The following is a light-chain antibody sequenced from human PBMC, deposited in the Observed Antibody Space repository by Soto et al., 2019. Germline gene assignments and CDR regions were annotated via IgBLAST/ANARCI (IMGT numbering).Light chain of an antibody. CDR3: AAWDDSMNGYV. J-gene: IGLJ1*01. V-gene: IGLV1-44*01. Sequence: QSVLTQPPSASGTPGQGVTISCSGSSSNIGSNTVNWYHQLPGTAPKLLIYSNNQRPSGVPDRFSGSKSGTSASLAISGLQSEDEADYYCAAWDDSMNGYVFGNGTKVTVL. CDR2: SNN. CDR1: SSNIGSNT.